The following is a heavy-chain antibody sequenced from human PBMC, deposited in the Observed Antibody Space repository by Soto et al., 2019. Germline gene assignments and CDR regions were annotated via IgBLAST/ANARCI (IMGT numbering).Heavy chain of an antibody. Sequence: EVHLVESGGGLVKPGESLGLSCAASGFSFSDAWMNWVRQAPGKGLEWVGRIKSKTDGGTTDYAAPVNGRFSISRDDSKNTLYLQMSSLKADDTAVYYCTRGRLSGDYTDYWGRGTLVTVSS. CDR3: TRGRLSGDYTDY. J-gene: IGHJ4*02. CDR2: IKSKTDGGTT. V-gene: IGHV3-15*07. CDR1: GFSFSDAW. D-gene: IGHD5-12*01.